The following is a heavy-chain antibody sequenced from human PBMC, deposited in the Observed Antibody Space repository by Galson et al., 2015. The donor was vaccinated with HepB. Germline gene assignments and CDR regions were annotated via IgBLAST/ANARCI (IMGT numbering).Heavy chain of an antibody. CDR3: AKGYGLFDS. Sequence: SLRLSCAASGFAFHSHAMSWVRQAPGRGLEWIPGIMGSGDSTFYGDSVKGRFTVSRDNANNMLYLQIDSLRAEDAGLYFCAKGYGLFDSWGPGILVTVSP. D-gene: IGHD5-18*01. J-gene: IGHJ5*01. V-gene: IGHV3-23*01. CDR1: GFAFHSHA. CDR2: IMGSGDST.